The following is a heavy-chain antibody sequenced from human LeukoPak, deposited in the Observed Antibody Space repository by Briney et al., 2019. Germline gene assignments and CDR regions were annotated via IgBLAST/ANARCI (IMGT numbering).Heavy chain of an antibody. CDR2: ISAYNGNT. D-gene: IGHD2-15*01. CDR1: GYTFTSYG. J-gene: IGHJ4*02. V-gene: IGHV1-18*01. CDR3: ARFLIGGGSPHYFDH. Sequence: ASVTVSCKASGYTFTSYGINWVRQAPGQGLEWMGWISAYNGNTNYAQKFQGRVIMTTDTLTSTAYMELMSLRSDDTAVYYCARFLIGGGSPHYFDHWGQGTLVTVSS.